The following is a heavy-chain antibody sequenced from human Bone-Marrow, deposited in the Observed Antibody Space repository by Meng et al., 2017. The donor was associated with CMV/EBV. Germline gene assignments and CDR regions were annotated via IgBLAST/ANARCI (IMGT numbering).Heavy chain of an antibody. J-gene: IGHJ4*02. V-gene: IGHV3-48*04. CDR2: ISSSGSTI. D-gene: IGHD3-3*01. CDR1: GFTFSSYG. Sequence: GGSLRLSCAASGFTFSSYGMHWVRQAPGKGLEWVSYISSSGSTIYYADSVNGRFTISRDNAKNSLYLQMNSLRAEDTAVYYCARDRTVEMVAWSGYPHWGQGTLATFSS. CDR3: ARDRTVEMVAWSGYPH.